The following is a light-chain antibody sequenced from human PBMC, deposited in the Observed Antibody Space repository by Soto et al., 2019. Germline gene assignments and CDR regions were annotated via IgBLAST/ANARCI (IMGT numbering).Light chain of an antibody. V-gene: IGKV1-6*01. CDR3: LQDYNYPLT. J-gene: IGKJ4*01. CDR2: AAS. CDR1: QDIGND. Sequence: IQMTQSPSSLSASVGDRVTITCRASQDIGNDLGWYQQKPGKAPKLLIYAASSLQSGVPSRFSGSGSGTDFTLTISSLQPEDFATYYCLQDYNYPLTFGGGTKVDI.